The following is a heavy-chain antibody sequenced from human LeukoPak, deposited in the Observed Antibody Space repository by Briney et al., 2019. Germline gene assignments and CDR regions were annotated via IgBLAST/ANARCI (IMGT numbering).Heavy chain of an antibody. V-gene: IGHV3-15*01. CDR1: GFTFSNAW. J-gene: IGHJ4*02. Sequence: GGSLRLSCAASGFTFSNAWMNWVRQAPGKGLEWVGRIKSKVAGGTTDYAAPVQGRFTISRDDSQNTLYLQMNDLKTEDTALYYYTTQLTFYDERSGYYRGFDKWGQGTLVTVSS. CDR3: TTQLTFYDERSGYYRGFDK. D-gene: IGHD3-22*01. CDR2: IKSKVAGGTT.